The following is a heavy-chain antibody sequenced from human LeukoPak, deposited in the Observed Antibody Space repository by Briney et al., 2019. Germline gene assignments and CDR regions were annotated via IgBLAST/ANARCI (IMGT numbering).Heavy chain of an antibody. CDR2: ISASGTT. CDR1: GGPMTNYY. V-gene: IGHV4-4*09. CDR3: ARGLRYYYYYMDV. J-gene: IGHJ6*03. Sequence: PSETLSLTCTVSGGPMTNYYWNWIRQPPGGGLEWLGYISASGTTNYNPSLMSRVTISVDTSKNQFSLKLSSVTAADTAVYYCARGLRYYYYYMDVWGKGTTVTVSS.